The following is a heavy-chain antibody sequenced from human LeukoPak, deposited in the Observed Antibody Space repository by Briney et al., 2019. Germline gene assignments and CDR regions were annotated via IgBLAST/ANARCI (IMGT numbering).Heavy chain of an antibody. CDR3: ARNFDMKGFDP. J-gene: IGHJ5*02. CDR1: GYTFTGYY. D-gene: IGHD3-9*01. V-gene: IGHV1-2*02. Sequence: ASVKVSCKASGYTFTGYYMNWVRLAPGQGLEWMGWINSDSGFTKYAQKFQGRVTMTRDTSITTVYMDLTRLTSDDTAVYYCARNFDMKGFDPWGQGTLVTVSS. CDR2: INSDSGFT.